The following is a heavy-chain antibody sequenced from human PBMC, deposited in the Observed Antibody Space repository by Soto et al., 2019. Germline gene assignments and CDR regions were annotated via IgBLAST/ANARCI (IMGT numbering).Heavy chain of an antibody. D-gene: IGHD6-19*01. Sequence: SLRLSCTASGFTFDDYDMHWVRQAPGKGLEWVSVITSQSGTIDYADSVKGRFTISRDNAKNSLYLQMNSLRAEDTALYYCVKDIREQWLGTFDYWGQGALVTVTS. J-gene: IGHJ4*02. CDR1: GFTFDDYD. CDR2: ITSQSGTI. V-gene: IGHV3-9*01. CDR3: VKDIREQWLGTFDY.